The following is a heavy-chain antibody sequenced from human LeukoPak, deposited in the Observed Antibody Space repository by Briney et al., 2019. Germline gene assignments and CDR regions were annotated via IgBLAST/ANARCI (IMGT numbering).Heavy chain of an antibody. CDR3: ARSPSPYSSGWYFDY. CDR2: TYQRSKWYN. Sequence: SQTLSLTCAISGDSXSXXXXAWNWIRQSXSXGXXXXXXTYQRSKWYNDYAVSVKSRITINPDISKSQFSLQLNSVTPEDTAVYYCARSPSPYSSGWYFDYWGQGTLVTVSS. V-gene: IGHV6-1*01. J-gene: IGHJ4*02. D-gene: IGHD6-19*01. CDR1: GDSXSXXXXA.